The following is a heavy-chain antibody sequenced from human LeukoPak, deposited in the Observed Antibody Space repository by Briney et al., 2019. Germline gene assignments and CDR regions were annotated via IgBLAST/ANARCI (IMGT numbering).Heavy chain of an antibody. Sequence: SETLSLTCSVSGDSISTTGYFWVWIRQSPGRDLEWIGSIFKSGNTFYNMSLKSRVTISVDTSKNEFSLSLTSVTAADTAVYYCVGTGIRNWFDPWGQGILATVSS. CDR1: GDSISTTGYF. CDR2: IFKSGNT. CDR3: VGTGIRNWFDP. D-gene: IGHD1-14*01. V-gene: IGHV4-39*01. J-gene: IGHJ5*02.